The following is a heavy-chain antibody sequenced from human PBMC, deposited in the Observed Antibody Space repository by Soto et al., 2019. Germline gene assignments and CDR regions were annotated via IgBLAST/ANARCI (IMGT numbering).Heavy chain of an antibody. CDR1: GFTFSAYA. CDR3: ATRSWTHLWPDY. V-gene: IGHV3-23*01. Sequence: EVQLLESGGGLVQPGGSLRLSCAASGFTFSAYAMSWVRQAPGRGLEWVSAISGSGGSTYYADSVKGRFTISRDNSKNTLFLQMDSLRADDTAVYYCATRSWTHLWPDYWGQGTLVTVSS. CDR2: ISGSGGST. D-gene: IGHD2-21*01. J-gene: IGHJ4*02.